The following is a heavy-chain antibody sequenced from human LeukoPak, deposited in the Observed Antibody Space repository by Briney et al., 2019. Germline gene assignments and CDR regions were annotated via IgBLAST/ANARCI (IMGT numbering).Heavy chain of an antibody. Sequence: PSETLSLTCTVSGRSVTRGGYYWGWIRQNPGKGLELIGYIYYSGSTYYNPSLKTRVTISVDKSKNQFSLRVTSVTAADTALYYCARAPGLGYCSGDSCPRAFDIWGQGTTVTVSS. CDR1: GRSVTRGGYY. CDR2: IYYSGST. CDR3: ARAPGLGYCSGDSCPRAFDI. V-gene: IGHV4-31*03. D-gene: IGHD2-15*01. J-gene: IGHJ3*02.